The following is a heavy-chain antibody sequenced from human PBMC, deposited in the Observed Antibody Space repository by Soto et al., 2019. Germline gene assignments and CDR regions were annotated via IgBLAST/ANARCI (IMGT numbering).Heavy chain of an antibody. CDR1: GESIHTYL. D-gene: IGHD1-1*01. J-gene: IGHJ5*02. CDR3: VRDGTKNLRDRFDP. CDR2: INTSTGST. Sequence: SETLSLTCTVSGESIHTYLWSWIRQPAGKGLEWIGRINTSTGSTKYNPSLKSRITMSVDMSKKQFSLTLRSVTAADTAIYYCVRDGTKNLRDRFDPWGRGILVTVSS. V-gene: IGHV4-4*07.